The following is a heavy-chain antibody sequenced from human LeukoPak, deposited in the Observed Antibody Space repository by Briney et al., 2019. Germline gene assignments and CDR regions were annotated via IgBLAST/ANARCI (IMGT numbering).Heavy chain of an antibody. CDR2: IYYSGNT. CDR3: ARALGPRSSWYIDY. Sequence: SETLSLTCTVSGVSISSSSYYWGWIRQPPGKGLEWIGSIYYSGNTYYSPSLKSRVTISVDTSKNQFSLKLSSVTAADTAVYYCARALGPRSSWYIDYWGQGTLVTVSS. CDR1: GVSISSSSYY. J-gene: IGHJ4*02. V-gene: IGHV4-39*01. D-gene: IGHD6-13*01.